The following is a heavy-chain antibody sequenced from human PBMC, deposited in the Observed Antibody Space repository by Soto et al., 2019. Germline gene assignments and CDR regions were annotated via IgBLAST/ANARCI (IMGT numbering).Heavy chain of an antibody. CDR1: GFSLSSGRMG. J-gene: IGHJ6*02. Sequence: SGPTLVNPTETLTLTCTVSGFSLSSGRMGVSWIRQPPGKPLEWLAHFFSDVERSYSASMQSRLTLSTDISGSQVVLTMTNMDPVDTATYYCARMDGDFNYYALDVWGQGTTVPVSS. CDR2: FFSDVER. CDR3: ARMDGDFNYYALDV. V-gene: IGHV2-26*01. D-gene: IGHD4-17*01.